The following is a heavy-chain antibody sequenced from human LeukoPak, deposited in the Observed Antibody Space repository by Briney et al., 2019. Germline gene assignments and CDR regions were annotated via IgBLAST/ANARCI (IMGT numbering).Heavy chain of an antibody. J-gene: IGHJ4*02. D-gene: IGHD2-21*02. CDR2: IIPIFGTA. V-gene: IGHV1-69*05. CDR1: GGTFSSYA. Sequence: GSSVKVSCKASGGTFSSYAISWVRQAPGQGLEWRGGIIPIFGTANYAQKFQGRVTITTDDSTSTAYMELSSLRSEDTAVYYCAGDIVVVTAMGQGFNYWGQGTLVTVSS. CDR3: AGDIVVVTAMGQGFNY.